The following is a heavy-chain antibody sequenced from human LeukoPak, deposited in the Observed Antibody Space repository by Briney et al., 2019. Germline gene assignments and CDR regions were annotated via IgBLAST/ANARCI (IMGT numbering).Heavy chain of an antibody. CDR3: ANDEYSSPAFDY. CDR2: ISGSGGST. D-gene: IGHD6-6*01. CDR1: GFTLSSYA. J-gene: IGHJ4*02. V-gene: IGHV3-23*01. Sequence: GGSLRLSCAASGFTLSSYAMSWVRQAPGKWLEWASAISGSGGSTYYADSVKGRFTISRDNSKNTLYLQMNSLRAEDTAVYYCANDEYSSPAFDYWGQGTLVTVSS.